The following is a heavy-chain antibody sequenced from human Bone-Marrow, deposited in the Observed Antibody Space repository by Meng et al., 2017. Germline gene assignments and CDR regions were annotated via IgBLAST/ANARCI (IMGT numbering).Heavy chain of an antibody. D-gene: IGHD5-18*01. J-gene: IGHJ1*01. CDR3: AREQSQLSRGKYFQH. Sequence: SVQVSCQASGGTFSSYAISWVRQAPGQGLEWMGGIIPIFSTANYAQKFQGRVTITADESTSTAYMELSSLRPEDTAVYYCAREQSQLSRGKYFQHWGQGTLVTVSS. CDR1: GGTFSSYA. V-gene: IGHV1-69*13. CDR2: IIPIFSTA.